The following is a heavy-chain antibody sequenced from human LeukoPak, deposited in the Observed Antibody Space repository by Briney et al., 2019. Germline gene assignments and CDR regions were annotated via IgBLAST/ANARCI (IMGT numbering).Heavy chain of an antibody. J-gene: IGHJ1*01. V-gene: IGHV1-3*01. Sequence: ASVKVSCKASGYIFTTYAMHWVRQAPGQSLEWMGWINAGNGNTKYSQKFQGRATITRDTSANTAYMELSSLRSEDTAVYYCATTVSAGTYRYFQHWGQGTLVTVSS. CDR1: GYIFTTYA. D-gene: IGHD6-13*01. CDR3: ATTVSAGTYRYFQH. CDR2: INAGNGNT.